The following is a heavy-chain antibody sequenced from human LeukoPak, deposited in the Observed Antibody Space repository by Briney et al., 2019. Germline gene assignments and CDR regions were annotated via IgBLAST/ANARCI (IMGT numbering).Heavy chain of an antibody. V-gene: IGHV4-34*01. J-gene: IGHJ4*02. CDR2: INHSGST. D-gene: IGHD5-18*01. CDR1: GGSFSGYY. CDR3: ARAFSRGYSYGYLHGYFDY. Sequence: SETLSLTCAVYGGSFSGYYWSWIRQPPGKGLEWIGEINHSGSTNYNPSLKSRVTISVDTSKNQFSLKLSSVTAADTAVYYCARAFSRGYSYGYLHGYFDYWGQGTLVTVSS.